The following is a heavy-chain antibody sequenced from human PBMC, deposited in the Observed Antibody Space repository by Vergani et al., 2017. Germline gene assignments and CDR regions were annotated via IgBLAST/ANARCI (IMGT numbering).Heavy chain of an antibody. CDR1: VYIITSYL. J-gene: IGHJ3*02. Sequence: EVQLVQSGAEVKTPGDPLIISCMGSVYIITSYLIVLRPQMPGKGLEWMGIIYPGDSDTRYSPSFQGQVTISADKTISTAYLQWSSLKASDTAMYSCARRSPVPNAFDIWGQGTMVTVSS. V-gene: IGHV5-51*01. CDR2: IYPGDSDT. CDR3: ARRSPVPNAFDI.